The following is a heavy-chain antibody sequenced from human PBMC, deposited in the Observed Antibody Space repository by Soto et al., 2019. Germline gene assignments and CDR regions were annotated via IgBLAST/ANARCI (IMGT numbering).Heavy chain of an antibody. V-gene: IGHV4-59*08. CDR2: IYYSGST. CDR1: GGSISSYY. CDR3: ARLDGYYRYMDV. Sequence: SETLSLTCTVSGGSISSYYWTWIRQPPGKGLEWIGYIYYSGSTNYNPSLKSRVTISVATSKTQFSLKLSSVTAADTAMYYCARLDGYYRYMDVWAKGPRSPSP. J-gene: IGHJ6*03. D-gene: IGHD3-22*01.